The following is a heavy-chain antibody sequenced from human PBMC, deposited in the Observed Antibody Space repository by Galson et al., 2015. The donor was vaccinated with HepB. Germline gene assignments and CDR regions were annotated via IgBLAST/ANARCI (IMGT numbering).Heavy chain of an antibody. Sequence: SVKVSCKASGYTFTSYDIDWVRQATGQGLEWMGWMNPNSGNTGYAQKFQGRVTMTRNTSISTAYMELSSLRSEDTAVYYCARGGDAYSSSHMGDYYYMDVWGKGTTVTVSS. D-gene: IGHD6-6*01. CDR1: GYTFTSYD. J-gene: IGHJ6*03. CDR2: MNPNSGNT. CDR3: ARGGDAYSSSHMGDYYYMDV. V-gene: IGHV1-8*01.